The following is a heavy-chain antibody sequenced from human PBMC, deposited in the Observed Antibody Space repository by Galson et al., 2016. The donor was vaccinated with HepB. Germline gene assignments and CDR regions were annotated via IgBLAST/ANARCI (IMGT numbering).Heavy chain of an antibody. Sequence: SLRLSCAGSGFMFETYWMSWVRRAPGKGLEWVANIKQDGSEKFYADSLRGRFTVSRDNALNSVFLQMNSLRAEDTAVYYCARGRATSVRGLVGYYFDWWAREPGSPSP. CDR3: ARGRATSVRGLVGYYFDW. J-gene: IGHJ4*02. V-gene: IGHV3-7*01. CDR1: GFMFETYW. CDR2: IKQDGSEK. D-gene: IGHD3-10*01.